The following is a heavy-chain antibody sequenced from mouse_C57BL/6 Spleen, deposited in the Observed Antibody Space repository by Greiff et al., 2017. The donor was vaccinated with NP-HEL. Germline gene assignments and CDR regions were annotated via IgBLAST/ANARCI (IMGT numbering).Heavy chain of an antibody. V-gene: IGHV6-6*01. CDR3: TGRTNFDYFDY. D-gene: IGHD1-3*01. Sequence: EVKLVESGGGLVQPGGSMKLSCAASGFTFSDAWMDWVRQSPEKGLEWVAEIRNKANNHATYYAESVKGRFTISRDDSKSSVYLQMNSLRAEDTGIYYCTGRTNFDYFDYWGQGTTLTVSS. J-gene: IGHJ2*01. CDR2: IRNKANNHAT. CDR1: GFTFSDAW.